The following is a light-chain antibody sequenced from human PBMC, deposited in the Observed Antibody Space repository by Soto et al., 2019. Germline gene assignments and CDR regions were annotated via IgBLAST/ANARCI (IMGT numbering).Light chain of an antibody. J-gene: IGKJ1*01. V-gene: IGKV1-5*03. CDR2: KAS. CDR3: QQYNSYSGT. CDR1: QSISGW. Sequence: IQMAHSPSTLSASLGDIVAITGRASQSISGWFAWYQQKPGKAPKLLIYKASSLESGVPSRFSGSGSGTEFTLTISSLQPDDFATYYCQQYNSYSGTFGQGTKVDIK.